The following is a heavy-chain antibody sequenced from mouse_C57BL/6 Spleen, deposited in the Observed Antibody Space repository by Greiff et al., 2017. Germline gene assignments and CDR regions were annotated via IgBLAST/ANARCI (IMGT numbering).Heavy chain of an antibody. V-gene: IGHV1-39*01. D-gene: IGHD2-13*01. J-gene: IGHJ3*01. CDR2: ITPDYGTT. Sequence: EVQLQQSGPELVKPGASVKISCKASGYSFTDYNMNWVKQSTGQSLEWIGVITPDYGTTSYNQKFKGKATMTVDPSSSPAYMQLNSLTSEDSAVYDCARGPDYGDWFAYWGQGTLVTVSA. CDR1: GYSFTDYN. CDR3: ARGPDYGDWFAY.